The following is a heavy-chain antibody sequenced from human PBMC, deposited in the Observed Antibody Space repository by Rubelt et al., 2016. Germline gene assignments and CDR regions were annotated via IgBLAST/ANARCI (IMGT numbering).Heavy chain of an antibody. D-gene: IGHD1-26*01. CDR3: ASGGGSYAFDF. CDR1: GGSFSGYY. V-gene: IGHV4-34*02. Sequence: QVHLQQWGAGLLKPSETLSLTCAVYGGSFSGYYWSWIRQPPGKGLEWLGEINHRGSTNYNPSLKSRVTMSVDTSKNQFSLKLSSVTAADTAIYYCASGGGSYAFDFWGQGTLVTVSS. J-gene: IGHJ4*02. CDR2: INHRGST.